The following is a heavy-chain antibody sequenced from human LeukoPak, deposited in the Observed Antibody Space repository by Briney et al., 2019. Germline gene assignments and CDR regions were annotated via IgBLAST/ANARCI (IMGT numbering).Heavy chain of an antibody. CDR1: GFTFDDYA. CDR2: ISWNSGSI. Sequence: GGSLRLSCAASGFTFDDYAMHWVRQAPGKGLEWVSGISWNSGSIGYADSVKGRFTISRDNSKNTLYLQMNSLRAEDTAVYYCAKKGYSSGDYFDYWGQGTLVTVSS. V-gene: IGHV3-9*01. J-gene: IGHJ4*02. D-gene: IGHD5-18*01. CDR3: AKKGYSSGDYFDY.